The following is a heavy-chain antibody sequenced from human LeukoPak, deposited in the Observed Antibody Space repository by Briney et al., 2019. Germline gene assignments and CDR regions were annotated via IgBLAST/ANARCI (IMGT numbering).Heavy chain of an antibody. J-gene: IGHJ4*01. V-gene: IGHV3-7*01. D-gene: IGHD1-26*01. CDR2: IKEDGSEK. Sequence: PGGSLRLPCEASGFTFSTYWMTWVTQAPGKGLEWVANIKEDGSEKSYVDSVKGRFTISKDNAKNSLYLQMNSLRAEDTAVYYCARIHSGRTSMGFESRGQRAPVTVSS. CDR1: GFTFSTYW. CDR3: ARIHSGRTSMGFES.